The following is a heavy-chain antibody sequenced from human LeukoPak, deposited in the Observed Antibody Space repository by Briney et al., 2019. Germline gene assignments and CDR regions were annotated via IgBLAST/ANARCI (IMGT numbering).Heavy chain of an antibody. CDR3: ARVPYGDYIGNAFDI. CDR2: ISAYNGNT. V-gene: IGHV1-18*01. Sequence: ASVKVSCKASGYTFTSYGISWVRQAPGQGLEWMGWISAYNGNTNYAQKLQGRVTMSTDTSTGTGYMELRSLRSDDTAVYYCARVPYGDYIGNAFDIWGQGTMVTVSS. J-gene: IGHJ3*02. D-gene: IGHD4-17*01. CDR1: GYTFTSYG.